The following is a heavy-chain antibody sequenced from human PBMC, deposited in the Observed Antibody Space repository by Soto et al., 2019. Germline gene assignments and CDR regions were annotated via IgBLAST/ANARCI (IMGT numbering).Heavy chain of an antibody. J-gene: IGHJ4*02. Sequence: GSLRLSCAASGFPFSYYGMRFCRHSPGKWLEWVAVIWYDGTSKYSADSLRGRFTISRDNSKNTLYLQMNSLRAEDTAVYYCARGGSGTYHSYFDYWGQGALVTVSS. CDR2: IWYDGTSK. D-gene: IGHD1-26*01. CDR3: ARGGSGTYHSYFDY. CDR1: GFPFSYYG. V-gene: IGHV3-33*01.